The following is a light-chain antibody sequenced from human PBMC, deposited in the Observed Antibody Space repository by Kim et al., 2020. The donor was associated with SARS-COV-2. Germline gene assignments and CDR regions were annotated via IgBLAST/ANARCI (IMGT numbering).Light chain of an antibody. CDR3: QQFGTSLIT. CDR1: QSVGSN. V-gene: IGKV3-20*01. Sequence: LATGERAALSCRASQSVGSNLAWHQKKPGQPPRLLIYGASNRATGIPDRFSGSGSGTDFTLIISRLEPEDFAVYYCQQFGTSLITFGQGTRLEIK. J-gene: IGKJ5*01. CDR2: GAS.